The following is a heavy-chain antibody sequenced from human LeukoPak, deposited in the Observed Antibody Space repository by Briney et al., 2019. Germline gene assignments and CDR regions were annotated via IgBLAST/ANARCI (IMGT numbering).Heavy chain of an antibody. V-gene: IGHV3-7*01. J-gene: IGHJ3*01. D-gene: IGHD1-26*01. CDR1: GFTFNTYW. Sequence: RSGGSLRLSCAAPGFTFNTYWMMWVRQAPGKGLEWAANIDQGGSTKYYVDSLKGRFTISRDNAKNSLYLQMNSLRAEDTAVYYCVRDKGGRSGAIYYDAFDVWGQGTMVTVSS. CDR2: IDQGGSTK. CDR3: VRDKGGRSGAIYYDAFDV.